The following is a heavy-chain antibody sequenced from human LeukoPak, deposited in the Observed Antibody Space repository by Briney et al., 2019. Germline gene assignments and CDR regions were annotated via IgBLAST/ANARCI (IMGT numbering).Heavy chain of an antibody. D-gene: IGHD3-10*01. CDR2: IYSGGST. V-gene: IGHV3-53*01. J-gene: IGHJ4*02. Sequence: GGSLRLSCAASGFTVSSNYMSWVRQAPGKGLEWVSVIYSGGSTYYADSVKGRFTISRDNSKNTLYLQMNSLRAEDTAVYYCASFYGSGSYYRDSIDYWGRGTLVTVSS. CDR1: GFTVSSNY. CDR3: ASFYGSGSYYRDSIDY.